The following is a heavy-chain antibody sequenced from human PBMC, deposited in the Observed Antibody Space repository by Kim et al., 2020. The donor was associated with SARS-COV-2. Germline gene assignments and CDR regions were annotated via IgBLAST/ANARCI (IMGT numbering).Heavy chain of an antibody. J-gene: IGHJ6*02. D-gene: IGHD2-15*01. Sequence: SVKVSCKASGGTFSSYAISWVRQAPGQGLEWMGGIIPIFGTANYAQKFQGRVTITADESTSTAYMELSSLRSEDTAVYYCARTLILSLGGIPRTEYYYYYYGMDVWGQGTTVTVSS. CDR2: IIPIFGTA. CDR3: ARTLILSLGGIPRTEYYYYYYGMDV. V-gene: IGHV1-69*13. CDR1: GGTFSSYA.